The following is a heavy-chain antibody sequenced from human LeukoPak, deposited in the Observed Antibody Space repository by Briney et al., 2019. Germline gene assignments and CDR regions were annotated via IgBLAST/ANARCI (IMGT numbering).Heavy chain of an antibody. V-gene: IGHV3-11*04. CDR1: GFTLSDYY. CDR2: ISSSGSTI. J-gene: IGHJ4*02. D-gene: IGHD3-22*01. Sequence: GGSLRLSCAASGFTLSDYYMSWIRQAPGKGLEWVSYISSSGSTIYYADSVKGRFTISRDNAKNSLYLQMNSLRAEDTAVYYCARDAEAYYYDSSGYPRFDYWGQGTLVTVSS. CDR3: ARDAEAYYYDSSGYPRFDY.